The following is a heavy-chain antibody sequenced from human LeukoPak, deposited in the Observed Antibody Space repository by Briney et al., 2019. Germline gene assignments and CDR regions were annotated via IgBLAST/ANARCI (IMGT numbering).Heavy chain of an antibody. Sequence: ASVKVSCKASAYTFTGYYMHWVRQAPGQGLEWMGWINPNSGGTNYAQKFQGRVTMTRDTSISTAYMELSRLRSDDTAVYYCAGPSPDCSSTSCYLKDPRVVAFDIWGQGTMVTVSS. CDR1: AYTFTGYY. J-gene: IGHJ3*02. V-gene: IGHV1-2*02. CDR3: AGPSPDCSSTSCYLKDPRVVAFDI. CDR2: INPNSGGT. D-gene: IGHD2-2*01.